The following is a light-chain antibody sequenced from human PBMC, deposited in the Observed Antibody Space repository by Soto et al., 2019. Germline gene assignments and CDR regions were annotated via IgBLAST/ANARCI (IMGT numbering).Light chain of an antibody. CDR3: QQRFGWPPIT. CDR1: QNIAIY. J-gene: IGKJ5*01. V-gene: IGKV3-11*01. Sequence: EIVLTQSPATLSLSPGERATLSCMASQNIAIYLAWYQQKPGQAPRLLIYDASNRATGVPARFSGSGSGTDFSLTISRLEPEDFAVYYCQQRFGWPPITFGQGTRLDIK. CDR2: DAS.